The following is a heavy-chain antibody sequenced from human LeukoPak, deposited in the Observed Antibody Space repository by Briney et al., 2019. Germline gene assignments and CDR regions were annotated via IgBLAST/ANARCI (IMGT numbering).Heavy chain of an antibody. CDR2: IYYSGST. D-gene: IGHD6-13*01. V-gene: IGHV4-39*07. Sequence: SETLSLTCTVSGGSISSSSYYWGWIRQPPGKGLEWIGSIYYSGSTYYNPSLKSRVTISLDMSGNQFSLKLTSLTAADTAVYYCARSRSSWYDLFDSWGQGTLVTVSS. CDR3: ARSRSSWYDLFDS. CDR1: GGSISSSSYY. J-gene: IGHJ4*02.